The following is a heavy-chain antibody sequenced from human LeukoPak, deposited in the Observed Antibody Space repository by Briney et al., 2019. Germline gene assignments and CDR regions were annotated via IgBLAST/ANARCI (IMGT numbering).Heavy chain of an antibody. CDR1: GFTFSSYA. D-gene: IGHD3-10*01. CDR2: ISGSGGST. Sequence: PGGSLRLSCAASGFTFSSYAMSWVRQAPGKGLEWVSAISGSGGSTYYADSVKGRFTISRDNSKNTLYLQMNSLRAEDTAVYYCAKDRGITMVRGVLTLWGQGTLVTVSS. CDR3: AKDRGITMVRGVLTL. J-gene: IGHJ4*02. V-gene: IGHV3-23*01.